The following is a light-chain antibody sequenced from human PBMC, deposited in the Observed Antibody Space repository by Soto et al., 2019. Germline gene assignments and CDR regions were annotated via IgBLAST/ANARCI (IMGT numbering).Light chain of an antibody. CDR3: QQYNIWPPIT. J-gene: IGKJ5*01. CDR1: QSVSSN. CDR2: GAY. V-gene: IGKV3-15*01. Sequence: EIVISQSPATLSVSPWERATLSFTASQSVSSNLAWYQQKPGQAHRLLIYGAYTRAAGVPARFSGSGSGTEFTLTITSLQSEDIALYYCQQYNIWPPITFGQGTRLEIK.